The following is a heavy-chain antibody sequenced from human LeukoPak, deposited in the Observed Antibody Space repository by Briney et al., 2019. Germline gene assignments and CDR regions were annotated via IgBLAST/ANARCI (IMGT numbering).Heavy chain of an antibody. CDR2: ISSSSSYI. D-gene: IGHD6-19*01. CDR3: ARVLGFSGGWYPGDY. CDR1: RFTFSSYS. Sequence: GGSLRLSCAASRFTFSSYSMNWVRQAPGKGLEWVSSISSSSSYIYYADSVKGRFTISRDNAKNSLYLQMNSLRAEDTAVYYCARVLGFSGGWYPGDYWGQGTLVTVSS. V-gene: IGHV3-21*01. J-gene: IGHJ4*02.